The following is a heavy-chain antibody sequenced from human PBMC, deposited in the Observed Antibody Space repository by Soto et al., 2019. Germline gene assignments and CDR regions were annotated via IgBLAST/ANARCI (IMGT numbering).Heavy chain of an antibody. J-gene: IGHJ6*02. CDR2: ISKDGNKN. D-gene: IGHD2-15*01. V-gene: IGHV3-30*18. CDR1: GFTFSSHG. Sequence: QVQLVESGGGVVQPGRSLRLSCAASGFTFSSHGIHWVRQAPGKGLEWVAIISKDGNKNHYADSVRGRFTLSRNNSNNTVFLQVDRLRVEDTGVYYCAKDVGRRAGCPAPANIGMDVLCQGTTVTVSS. CDR3: AKDVGRRAGCPAPANIGMDV.